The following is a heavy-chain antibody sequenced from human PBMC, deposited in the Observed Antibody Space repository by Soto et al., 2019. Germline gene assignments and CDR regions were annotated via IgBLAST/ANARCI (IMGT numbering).Heavy chain of an antibody. CDR3: ATPIVGAVGGGFEY. Sequence: QVQLVESGGGVVQPGRSLRLSCAASGLSFSTYAMHWVRQAPGKGLEWVAVMSYDGSYKSHADSVKGRFTISRDNSKNTLYLQMSSVRPEATAFYYRATPIVGAVGGGFEYWGQGTLVTVSS. D-gene: IGHD1-26*01. J-gene: IGHJ4*02. CDR1: GLSFSTYA. V-gene: IGHV3-30*03. CDR2: MSYDGSYK.